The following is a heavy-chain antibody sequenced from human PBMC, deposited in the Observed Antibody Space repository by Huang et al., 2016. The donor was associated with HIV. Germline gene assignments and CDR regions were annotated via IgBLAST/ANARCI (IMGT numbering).Heavy chain of an antibody. J-gene: IGHJ1*01. V-gene: IGHV4-30-4*08. D-gene: IGHD3-22*01. Sequence: QVHLQESGPGLVKPSQTLSLTCTVSGGSISSGGYYWTWIRHPPGKGLEWIWYIDYSGSTYYNPSLKSRVTISVDTSKNQFSLKVTSMTAADTAVYYCGRFSYYSDSTISQYLQLWGQGALVTVSS. CDR2: IDYSGST. CDR3: GRFSYYSDSTISQYLQL. CDR1: GGSISSGGYY.